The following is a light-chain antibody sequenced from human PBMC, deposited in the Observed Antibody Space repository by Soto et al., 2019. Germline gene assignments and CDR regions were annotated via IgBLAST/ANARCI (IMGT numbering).Light chain of an antibody. Sequence: QPVLTQSPSASASLGASVKLTCTLSSGXXSYAIAWHQQQPEKGPRYLMKLNSDGSHSKGDGIPDRFSGSSSGAERYLTXXXXXXXXXXXXYXQTWGTGIVVFGGGTKLTVL. CDR1: SGXXSYA. V-gene: IGLV4-69*01. CDR3: QTWGTGIVV. CDR2: LNSDGSH. J-gene: IGLJ2*01.